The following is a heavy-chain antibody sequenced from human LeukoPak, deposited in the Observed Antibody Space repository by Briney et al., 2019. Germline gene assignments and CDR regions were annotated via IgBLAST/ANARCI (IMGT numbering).Heavy chain of an antibody. CDR2: VSYDGGTK. V-gene: IGHV3-30*18. CDR3: AKEPTSFSSGWYSQH. CDR1: GFTFSNYG. J-gene: IGHJ1*01. D-gene: IGHD6-25*01. Sequence: GRSLRLSCAASGFTFSNYGMQWVRQAPGKGLEWVAVVSYDGGTKAYADSVKGRLTISRDNSKNTLDLQMSSLRAEDTAVYYCAKEPTSFSSGWYSQHWGQGTLVTVSS.